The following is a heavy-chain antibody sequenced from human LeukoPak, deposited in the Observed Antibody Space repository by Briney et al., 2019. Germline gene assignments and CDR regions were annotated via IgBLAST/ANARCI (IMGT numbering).Heavy chain of an antibody. CDR1: GGRFKSYG. Sequence: ASVKVSCKTTGGRFKSYGFSWVRQAPGQGLEWMGIINPSGGSTSYAQKFQGRVTMTRDMSTSTVYMELSSLRSEDTAVYYCARGVDYGDYYFDYWGQGTLVTVSS. J-gene: IGHJ4*02. D-gene: IGHD4-17*01. V-gene: IGHV1-46*02. CDR2: INPSGGST. CDR3: ARGVDYGDYYFDY.